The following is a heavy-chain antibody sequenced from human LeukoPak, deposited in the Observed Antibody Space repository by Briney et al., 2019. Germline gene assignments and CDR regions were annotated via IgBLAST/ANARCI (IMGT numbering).Heavy chain of an antibody. J-gene: IGHJ6*02. CDR2: IKSRPDGGTT. CDR3: STDRHRYYYGVDV. Sequence: GGSLRLSCAASGFTFSDAWMSWVRQAPGKGLEWLGHIKSRPDGGTTDYTESVKDRFTISRDDSKNTLYLQMNSLKTEDTAVYYCSTDRHRYYYGVDVWGQGATVTVSS. V-gene: IGHV3-15*01. CDR1: GFTFSDAW.